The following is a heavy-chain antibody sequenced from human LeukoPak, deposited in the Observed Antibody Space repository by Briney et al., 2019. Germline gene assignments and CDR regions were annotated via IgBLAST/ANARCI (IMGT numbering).Heavy chain of an antibody. J-gene: IGHJ3*02. V-gene: IGHV3-7*01. D-gene: IGHD2-15*01. CDR3: ARDVPYCSGGSCYPGDAFDI. CDR2: IKQDGSEK. CDR1: GFTFSSYW. Sequence: GGSLRLSCAASGFTFSSYWMSWVRQAPGKGPEWVANIKQDGSEKYYVDSVKGRFTISRDNAKNSLYLQMNSLRAEDTAVYYCARDVPYCSGGSCYPGDAFDIWGQGTMVTVSS.